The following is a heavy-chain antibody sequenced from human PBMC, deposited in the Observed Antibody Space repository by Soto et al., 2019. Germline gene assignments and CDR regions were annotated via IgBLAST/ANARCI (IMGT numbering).Heavy chain of an antibody. CDR2: ISYDGSNK. CDR3: AVLPWGTTHYDFDY. Sequence: QVQLVESGGGVVQPGRSLRLSCAASGFTFSSYGMHWVRQAPGKGLEWVAVISYDGSNKYYADSVKGRFTISRDNSKTTLYLQMNSLRAEDTAVYYCAVLPWGTTHYDFDYWGQGTLVTVCS. CDR1: GFTFSSYG. V-gene: IGHV3-30*03. J-gene: IGHJ4*02. D-gene: IGHD3-16*01.